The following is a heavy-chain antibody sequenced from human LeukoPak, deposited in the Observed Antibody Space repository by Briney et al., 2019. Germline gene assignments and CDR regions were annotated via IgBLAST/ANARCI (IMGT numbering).Heavy chain of an antibody. J-gene: IGHJ4*02. V-gene: IGHV4-39*01. D-gene: IGHD6-19*01. CDR3: AVPHSEQWLPWALDD. CDR1: GGSISSSSYY. Sequence: SETLSLTCTVSGGSISSSSYYWGWIRQPPGKGLEWIGSIYYSGSTYYNPSLKSRVTISVDTSKNQFSPKLSSVAAADTAVYYCAVPHSEQWLPWALDDWGQGTLVTVSS. CDR2: IYYSGST.